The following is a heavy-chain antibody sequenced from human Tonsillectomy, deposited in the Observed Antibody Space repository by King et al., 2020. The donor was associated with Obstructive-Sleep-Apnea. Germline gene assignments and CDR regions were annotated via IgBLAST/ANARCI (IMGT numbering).Heavy chain of an antibody. CDR3: ASLVGATSWDALDI. Sequence: VQLVESGGGVVQPGRSLKLSCAASGFTFSNYTMHWVRQAPGKGLEWVAVISSDGSNKYYADSVKGRFTISRDNSKNTLYLRMNSLRAEDTAVYYCASLVGATSWDALDIWGQGTVVSVSS. D-gene: IGHD1-26*01. V-gene: IGHV3-30*04. CDR1: GFTFSNYT. J-gene: IGHJ3*02. CDR2: ISSDGSNK.